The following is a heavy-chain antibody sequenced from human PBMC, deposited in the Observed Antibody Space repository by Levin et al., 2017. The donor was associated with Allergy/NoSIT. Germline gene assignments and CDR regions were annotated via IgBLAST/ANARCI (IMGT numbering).Heavy chain of an antibody. J-gene: IGHJ4*02. Sequence: PSETLSLTCTVSGGSIISTNYYWGWIRQPPGKGLEWIGNIYLSGSTNDNPSLKSRVTMSVDRSKNQFSLKLSYVTAAATAVYYCARVAGYSYGYYFDCWGPGTLVTVSS. D-gene: IGHD5-18*01. CDR1: GGSIISTNYY. CDR2: IYLSGST. V-gene: IGHV4-39*07. CDR3: ARVAGYSYGYYFDC.